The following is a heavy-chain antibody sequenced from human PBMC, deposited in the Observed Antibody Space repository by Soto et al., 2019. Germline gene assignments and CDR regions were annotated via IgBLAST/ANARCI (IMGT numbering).Heavy chain of an antibody. CDR3: ARPPQLPLAYCGGDCYSRLDY. CDR1: GGTFSSYA. D-gene: IGHD2-21*02. CDR2: IIPIFGTA. J-gene: IGHJ4*02. Sequence: QVQLVQSGAEVKKPGSSVKVSCKASGGTFSSYAISWVRQAPGQGLEWMGGIIPIFGTANYAQKFQGRVTITADESTSKAYMELSSLKSEDTAVYYCARPPQLPLAYCGGDCYSRLDYWGQGTLVTVSS. V-gene: IGHV1-69*12.